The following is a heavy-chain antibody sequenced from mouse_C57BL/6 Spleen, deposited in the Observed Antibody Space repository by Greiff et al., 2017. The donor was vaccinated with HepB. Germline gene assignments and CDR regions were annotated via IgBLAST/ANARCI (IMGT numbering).Heavy chain of an antibody. CDR1: GFTFTDYY. CDR3: ARYQGRFAY. J-gene: IGHJ3*01. D-gene: IGHD3-3*01. CDR2: IRNKANGYTT. V-gene: IGHV7-3*01. Sequence: EVQLVESGGGLVQPGGSLSLSCAASGFTFTDYYMSWVRQPPGKALAWLGFIRNKANGYTTEYSASVKGRFTISRDNSQSILYLQMNALRAEDSATYYCARYQGRFAYWGQGTLVTVSA.